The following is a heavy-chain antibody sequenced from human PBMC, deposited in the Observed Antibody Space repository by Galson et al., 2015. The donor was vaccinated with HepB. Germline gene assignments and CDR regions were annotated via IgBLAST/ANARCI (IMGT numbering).Heavy chain of an antibody. Sequence: SLRLSCAASGFTVSSNYMSWVRQAPGKGLEWVSIIFSGGSTYYAESVKGRFTISRDNSKNTLYLQMNSLRAEDRAVYYCARDYSSAWLGYWGQGTLVTVSS. D-gene: IGHD6-25*01. J-gene: IGHJ4*02. V-gene: IGHV3-66*01. CDR3: ARDYSSAWLGY. CDR2: IFSGGST. CDR1: GFTVSSNY.